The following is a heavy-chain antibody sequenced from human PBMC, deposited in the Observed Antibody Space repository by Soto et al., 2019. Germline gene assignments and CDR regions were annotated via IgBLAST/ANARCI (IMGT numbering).Heavy chain of an antibody. CDR2: INHSGST. CDR3: ARGFRGRAAAGTGWFDP. V-gene: IGHV4-34*01. D-gene: IGHD6-13*01. CDR1: GGSFSGYY. Sequence: QVQLQQWGAGLLKPSETLSLTCAVYGGSFSGYYWSWIRQPPGKGLEWIGEINHSGSTNYNPSLKSRVTISVDTSKNQFSLKLSSVTAADTAVYYCARGFRGRAAAGTGWFDPWGQGTLVTVSS. J-gene: IGHJ5*02.